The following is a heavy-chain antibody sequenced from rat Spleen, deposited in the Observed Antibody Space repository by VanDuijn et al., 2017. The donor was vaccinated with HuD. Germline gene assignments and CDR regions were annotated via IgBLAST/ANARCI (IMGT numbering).Heavy chain of an antibody. Sequence: EVQLVESGGGLVQPGRSLKLSCVASGFTFSDYYMAWVRQAPTKGLEWVATISYDDTSTYYRDSVKGRFTISRDNAKNTLYLQMDSLRSEDTATYYCTTMSNWFVYWGQGTLVTVSS. CDR3: TTMSNWFVY. CDR2: ISYDDTST. V-gene: IGHV5-20*01. CDR1: GFTFSDYY. J-gene: IGHJ3*01.